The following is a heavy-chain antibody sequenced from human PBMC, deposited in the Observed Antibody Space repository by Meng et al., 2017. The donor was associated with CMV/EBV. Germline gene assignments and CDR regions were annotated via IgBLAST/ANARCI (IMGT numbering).Heavy chain of an antibody. J-gene: IGHJ4*02. CDR2: INPSGGST. V-gene: IGHV1-46*01. Sequence: YTFTSYYMHWVRQAPGQGLEWMGIINPSGGSTSYAQKCQGRVTMTRDTSTSTVYMELSSLRSEDTAVYYCARVPAYCTNGVCPATCDYWGQGTLVTVSS. D-gene: IGHD2-8*01. CDR3: ARVPAYCTNGVCPATCDY. CDR1: YTFTSYY.